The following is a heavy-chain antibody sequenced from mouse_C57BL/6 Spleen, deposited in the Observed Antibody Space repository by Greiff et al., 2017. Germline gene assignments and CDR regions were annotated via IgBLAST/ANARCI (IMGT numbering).Heavy chain of an antibody. CDR3: ARSYSNYDYFDY. CDR1: GYAFSSYW. J-gene: IGHJ2*01. D-gene: IGHD2-5*01. Sequence: VQLKESGAELVKPGASVKISCKASGYAFSSYWMNWVKQRPGKGLEWIGQIYPGDGDTNYNGKFKGKATLTADKSSSTAYMQLSSLTSEDSAVXFCARSYSNYDYFDYWGQGTTLTVSS. V-gene: IGHV1-80*01. CDR2: IYPGDGDT.